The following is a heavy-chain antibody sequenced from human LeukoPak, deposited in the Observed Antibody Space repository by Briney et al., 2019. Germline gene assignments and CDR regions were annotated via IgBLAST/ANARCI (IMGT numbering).Heavy chain of an antibody. Sequence: GASVTVSFKASGYTFTSYYMHWVRQAPGQGLEWMGIINPSGGSTSYAQKFQGRVTMTRGMSTSTVYMELSSLRSEDTAVYYCARVAAARPEAEYFQHWGQGTLVTVSS. V-gene: IGHV1-46*01. CDR3: ARVAAARPEAEYFQH. J-gene: IGHJ1*01. CDR2: INPSGGST. CDR1: GYTFTSYY. D-gene: IGHD6-6*01.